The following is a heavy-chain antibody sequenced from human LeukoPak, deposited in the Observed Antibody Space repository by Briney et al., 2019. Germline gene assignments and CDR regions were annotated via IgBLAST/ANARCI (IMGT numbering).Heavy chain of an antibody. Sequence: ASVKVSCKASGGTFSSYAISWVRQAPGQGLEWMGGTIPIFGTANYAQKFQGRVTITADESTSTAYMELSSLRSEDTAVYYCARGLAHKDFDYWGQGTLVTVSS. V-gene: IGHV1-69*13. CDR2: TIPIFGTA. CDR1: GGTFSSYA. J-gene: IGHJ4*02. D-gene: IGHD2-15*01. CDR3: ARGLAHKDFDY.